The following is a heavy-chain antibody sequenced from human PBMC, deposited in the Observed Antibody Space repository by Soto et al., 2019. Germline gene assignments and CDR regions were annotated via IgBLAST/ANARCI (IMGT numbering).Heavy chain of an antibody. D-gene: IGHD1-1*01. V-gene: IGHV5-51*01. Sequence: PGESLKISCKGFGYNFAKHWIGWVRQMPGQGLEWMGIVYPFDFDTKYNPSFRGLVTISADKSLNTAYLQWNSLRSSDTAIYYCARQTGTDHSYPHYAMDVWGQGTPVTFSS. J-gene: IGHJ6*01. CDR3: ARQTGTDHSYPHYAMDV. CDR1: GYNFAKHW. CDR2: VYPFDFDT.